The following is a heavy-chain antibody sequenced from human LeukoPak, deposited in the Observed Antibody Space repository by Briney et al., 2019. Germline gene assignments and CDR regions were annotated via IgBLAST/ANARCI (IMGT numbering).Heavy chain of an antibody. J-gene: IGHJ5*02. CDR3: ARLAYGSGSYYGDNWFDP. CDR2: TYYSGST. V-gene: IGHV4-59*01. D-gene: IGHD3-10*01. Sequence: SETLSLTCTVSGGSISSYYWSWIRQPPGKGLEWIGYTYYSGSTNYNPSLKSRVTISVDTSKNQFSLKLSSVTAADTAAYYCARLAYGSGSYYGDNWFDPWGQGTLVTVSS. CDR1: GGSISSYY.